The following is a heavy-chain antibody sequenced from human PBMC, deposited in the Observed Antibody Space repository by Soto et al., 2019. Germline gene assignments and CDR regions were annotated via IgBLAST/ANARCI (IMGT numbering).Heavy chain of an antibody. V-gene: IGHV3-23*01. CDR2: ISNSGSST. J-gene: IGHJ4*02. CDR1: GFTFSNYD. Sequence: EVPLLESGGGLVQPGGSLRLSCAASGFTFSNYDMSWVRQAPGKGLEGVSSISNSGSSTYYADSVKGRFTISRCNPKISLYLQLCSLSAAYTSGYHCGRRGCCSGTNCEFGAPAFAYWGQGNLVTVTS. CDR3: GRRGCCSGTNCEFGAPAFAY. D-gene: IGHD2-15*01.